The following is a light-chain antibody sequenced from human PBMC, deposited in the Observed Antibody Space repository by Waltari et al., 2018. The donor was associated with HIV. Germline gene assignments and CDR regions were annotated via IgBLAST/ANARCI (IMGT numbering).Light chain of an antibody. Sequence: QLVVTQSSSASASLGASVKLTCTLTTAYSHYAIAWHQQQPDKGPRYLMKVDSDGIHTKGDGIPDRFSGSSAGADRFLIISSLQSEDEADYYCQTWGTGIVFGGGTKVTVL. CDR1: TAYSHYA. J-gene: IGLJ3*02. V-gene: IGLV4-69*01. CDR3: QTWGTGIV. CDR2: VDSDGIH.